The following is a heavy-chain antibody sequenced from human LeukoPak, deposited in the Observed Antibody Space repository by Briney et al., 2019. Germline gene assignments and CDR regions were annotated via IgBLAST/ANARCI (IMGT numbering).Heavy chain of an antibody. Sequence: SETLSLTCTVSGGSISNYYWSWIRQPAGKGLEWIGYIFHTGSGSTSHNPSLKSRVTISVDKSKNQFSLKLSSVTAADTAVYYCARDHRLYYYYGMDVWGQGTTVTVSS. CDR3: ARDHRLYYYYGMDV. D-gene: IGHD3-22*01. V-gene: IGHV4-59*12. CDR2: IFHTGSGST. CDR1: GGSISNYY. J-gene: IGHJ6*02.